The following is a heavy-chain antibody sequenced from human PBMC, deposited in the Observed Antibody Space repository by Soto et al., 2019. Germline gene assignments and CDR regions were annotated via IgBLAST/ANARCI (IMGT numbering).Heavy chain of an antibody. D-gene: IGHD5-18*01. V-gene: IGHV6-1*01. Sequence: SQTLSLTCAISGDSVSSNSAAWNWIRQSPSRGLEWLGRTYYRSKWYNDYAVSVKSRITINPDTSKNQFSLQLNSVTPEDTAVYYCARDLGMDTAMVYYYYGMDVWGKGTTVTVST. CDR1: GDSVSSNSAA. CDR3: ARDLGMDTAMVYYYYGMDV. CDR2: TYYRSKWYN. J-gene: IGHJ6*04.